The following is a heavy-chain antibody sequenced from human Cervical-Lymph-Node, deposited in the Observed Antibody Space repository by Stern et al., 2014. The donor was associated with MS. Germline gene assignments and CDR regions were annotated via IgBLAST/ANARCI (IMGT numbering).Heavy chain of an antibody. Sequence: VQLVQSGSEVKKPGASVKVSCKVSGYTITELSMHWVRQAPGKGLEWMGGFDPEDGETIHAQKFQGRVTMTEDTSTATAYMELSSLRSEDTAVYYCATSPPNYYDSSGYXLPYGMDVWGQGTTVTVS. CDR1: GYTITELS. CDR3: ATSPPNYYDSSGYXLPYGMDV. J-gene: IGHJ6*02. D-gene: IGHD3-22*01. V-gene: IGHV1-24*01. CDR2: FDPEDGET.